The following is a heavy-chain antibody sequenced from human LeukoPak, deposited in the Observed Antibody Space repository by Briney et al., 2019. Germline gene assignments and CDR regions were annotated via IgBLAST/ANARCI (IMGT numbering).Heavy chain of an antibody. V-gene: IGHV1-2*02. J-gene: IGHJ5*02. CDR2: INPNSGGT. D-gene: IGHD3-3*01. CDR1: GYTFTGYY. CDR3: ARDRAYYDFWTPGFDP. Sequence: ASVKVSCKASGYTFTGYYMHWVRQAPGQGLEWMGWINPNSGGTNYAQKFQGRVTMTRDTSISTAYMELSRLRSDDTAVYYCARDRAYYDFWTPGFDPWGQGTLVTVCS.